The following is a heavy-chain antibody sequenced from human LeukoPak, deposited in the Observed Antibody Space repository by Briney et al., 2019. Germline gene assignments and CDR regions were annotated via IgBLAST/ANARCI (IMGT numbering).Heavy chain of an antibody. V-gene: IGHV3-9*01. CDR3: AKDRKDSGPPWDAFDI. J-gene: IGHJ3*02. D-gene: IGHD6-25*01. CDR1: GFTFDDYA. CDR2: ISRNSGSI. Sequence: GGSLRLSCAASGFTFDDYAMHWVRQAPGKGLEWVSGISRNSGSIGYADSVKGRFTISRDNAKNSLYLQMNSLRAEDTALYYCAKDRKDSGPPWDAFDIWGQGTMVTVSS.